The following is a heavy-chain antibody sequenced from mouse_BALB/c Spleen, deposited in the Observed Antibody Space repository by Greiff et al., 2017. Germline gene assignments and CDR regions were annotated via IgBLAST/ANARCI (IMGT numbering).Heavy chain of an antibody. CDR2: ISSGSSTI. Sequence: EVMLVESGGGLVQPGGSRKLSCAASGFTFSSFGMHWVRQAPEKGLEWVAYISSGSSTIYYADTVKGRFTISRDNPKNTLFLQMTSLRSEDTAMYYCARSGYYGNSFAYWGQGTLVTVSA. V-gene: IGHV5-17*02. CDR3: ARSGYYGNSFAY. D-gene: IGHD2-1*01. CDR1: GFTFSSFG. J-gene: IGHJ3*01.